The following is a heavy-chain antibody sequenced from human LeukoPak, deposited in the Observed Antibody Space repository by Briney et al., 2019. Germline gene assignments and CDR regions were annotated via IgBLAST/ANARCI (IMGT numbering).Heavy chain of an antibody. Sequence: ASVKVSCKASGYTFTGYYMHWVRQAPGQGLEWMGWINPNSGGTNYAQKFQGRVTMTRDMSTSTVYMELSSLRSEDTAVYYCARGARPGGPGYYYYYMDVWGKGTTVTVSS. D-gene: IGHD1-14*01. V-gene: IGHV1-2*02. CDR3: ARGARPGGPGYYYYYMDV. J-gene: IGHJ6*03. CDR2: INPNSGGT. CDR1: GYTFTGYY.